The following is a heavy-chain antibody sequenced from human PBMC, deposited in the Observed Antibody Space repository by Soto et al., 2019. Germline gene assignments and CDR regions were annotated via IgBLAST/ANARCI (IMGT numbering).Heavy chain of an antibody. CDR2: ISGSGGST. D-gene: IGHD6-13*01. CDR3: AKATAAAGTSSWFDP. J-gene: IGHJ5*02. CDR1: GFTFSSYG. Sequence: HPGGSLRLSCAASGFTFSSYGMSWVRQAPGKGLEWVSAISGSGGSTYYAESVKGRFTISRDNSKNTLYLQMNSLRAEDTALYYCAKATAAAGTSSWFDPWGQGTLVTLSS. V-gene: IGHV3-23*01.